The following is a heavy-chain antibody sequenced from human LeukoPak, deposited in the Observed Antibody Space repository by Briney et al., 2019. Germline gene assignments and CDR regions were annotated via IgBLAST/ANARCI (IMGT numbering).Heavy chain of an antibody. CDR1: GGSMSSYY. Sequence: KPSETLSLTCTVSGGSMSSYYWSWIRQPPGKGLEWIGYIYYSGITNYNSSLKSRVTISVDTSKNQSSLKLSSVTAADTAVYYCARFFRVGLGANDAFDIWGQGTMVTVSS. V-gene: IGHV4-59*12. D-gene: IGHD1-26*01. CDR3: ARFFRVGLGANDAFDI. J-gene: IGHJ3*02. CDR2: IYYSGIT.